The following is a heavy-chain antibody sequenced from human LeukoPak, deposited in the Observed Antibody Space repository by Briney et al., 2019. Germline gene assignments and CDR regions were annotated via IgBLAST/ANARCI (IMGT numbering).Heavy chain of an antibody. D-gene: IGHD2-15*01. CDR1: GFTFSNGR. Sequence: GSLRLPCGAPGFTFSNGRMEWVRQAPGKGLEWVGRFKSQTGGGTTDYAAPVKGRFTISRDDSKSTLYLQMNSLKTEDTAVYYCTTDPDGVVVVAAATDDAFDIWGQGTMVTVSS. CDR2: FKSQTGGGTT. CDR3: TTDPDGVVVVAAATDDAFDI. J-gene: IGHJ3*02. V-gene: IGHV3-15*07.